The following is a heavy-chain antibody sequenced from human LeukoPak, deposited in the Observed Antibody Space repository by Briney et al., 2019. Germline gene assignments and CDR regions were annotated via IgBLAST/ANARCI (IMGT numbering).Heavy chain of an antibody. CDR1: GGSISSYY. V-gene: IGHV4-59*01. Sequence: SETLSLTCTVSGGSISSYYWSWIRQPPGKGLEWIGYIYYSGSTNYNPSLKSRVTISVDTSKNQFSLKLSSVTAADTAVYYCALSITMHGTIPWGQGTLVTVSS. D-gene: IGHD3-10*01. J-gene: IGHJ5*02. CDR2: IYYSGST. CDR3: ALSITMHGTIP.